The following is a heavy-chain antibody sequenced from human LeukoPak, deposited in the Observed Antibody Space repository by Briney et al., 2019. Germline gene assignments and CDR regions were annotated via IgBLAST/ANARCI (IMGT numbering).Heavy chain of an antibody. J-gene: IGHJ4*02. CDR2: ISSSSSYI. D-gene: IGHD7-27*01. CDR3: ARDGELGRALYFDY. V-gene: IGHV3-21*01. Sequence: PGGSLRLSCAASGFTFSSYSMNWVRQAPGKGPEWVSSISSSSSYIYYADSVKGRFTISRDNAKNSLYLQMNSLRAEDTAVYYCARDGELGRALYFDYWGQGTLATVSS. CDR1: GFTFSSYS.